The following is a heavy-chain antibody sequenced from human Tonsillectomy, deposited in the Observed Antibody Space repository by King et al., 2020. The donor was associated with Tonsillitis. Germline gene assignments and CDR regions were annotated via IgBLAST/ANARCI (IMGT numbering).Heavy chain of an antibody. CDR1: GFTFSSYA. Sequence: VQLVESGGGVVQPGRSLRLSCAASGFTFSSYAMHWVRQAPGKGLEWVAVISYDGSNKYYADSVKGRFTISRDNSKNTLYLQMNRLRAEDTAVYYCARGSGRSIAAARLDYWGQGTLVTVSS. CDR2: ISYDGSNK. CDR3: ARGSGRSIAAARLDY. J-gene: IGHJ4*02. D-gene: IGHD6-13*01. V-gene: IGHV3-30-3*01.